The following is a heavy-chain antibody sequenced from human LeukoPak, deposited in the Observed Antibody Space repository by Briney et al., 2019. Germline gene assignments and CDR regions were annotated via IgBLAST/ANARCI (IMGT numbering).Heavy chain of an antibody. CDR1: GGSISSSSYY. D-gene: IGHD6-19*01. Sequence: SETLSLTCTVAGGSISSSSYYWGWLRQPPGKGLEWIGEIYHSGSTNYNPSLKSRVTISVDKSKNQFSLKLSSVTAADTAVYYCASSVAGYNWFDPWGQGTLVTVSS. CDR3: ASSVAGYNWFDP. J-gene: IGHJ5*02. V-gene: IGHV4-39*07. CDR2: IYHSGST.